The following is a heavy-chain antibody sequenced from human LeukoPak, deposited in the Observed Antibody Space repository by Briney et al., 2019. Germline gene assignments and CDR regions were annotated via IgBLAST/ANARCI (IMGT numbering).Heavy chain of an antibody. CDR3: ARDFFPIVDSSWYEIGY. J-gene: IGHJ4*02. CDR1: GFTFSSYA. Sequence: PGRSLRLSCAAAGFTFSSYATHWVRQAPGKGLEWVAVISYDGSNKYYADSVKGRFTISRDNSKNTLYLQMDSLRSEDTAVYYCARDFFPIVDSSWYEIGYWGQGTLVTVSS. V-gene: IGHV3-30-3*01. D-gene: IGHD6-13*01. CDR2: ISYDGSNK.